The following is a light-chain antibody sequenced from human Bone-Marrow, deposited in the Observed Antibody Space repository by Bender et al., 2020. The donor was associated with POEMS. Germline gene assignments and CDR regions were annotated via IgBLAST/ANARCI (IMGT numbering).Light chain of an antibody. CDR3: CSYAGNRNV. CDR2: DVS. Sequence: QSALTQPASVSGSPGQSITISCTGTSSDVGTYNYVSWYQQHPGKAPKLMIYDVSNRPSGVSNRFSGSKSGNTASLTISGLQAEDEADYYCCSYAGNRNVFGTGTKVTVL. V-gene: IGLV2-23*02. CDR1: SSDVGTYNY. J-gene: IGLJ1*01.